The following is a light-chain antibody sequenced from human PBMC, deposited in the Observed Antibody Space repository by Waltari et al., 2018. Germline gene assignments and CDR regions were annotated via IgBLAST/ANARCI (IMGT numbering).Light chain of an antibody. CDR1: SSKIGSNY. V-gene: IGLV1-47*01. CDR3: AAWDDSLSGWW. J-gene: IGLJ3*02. Sequence: QSVLTQPPSASGTPGQRGTISCSGSSSKIGSNYVYWYQQLPGTAPKLLIYRNNRRPSGFPSRFSGAKSGTSASLPISGLRSEDEADYYCAAWDDSLSGWWFGGVTKLTVL. CDR2: RNN.